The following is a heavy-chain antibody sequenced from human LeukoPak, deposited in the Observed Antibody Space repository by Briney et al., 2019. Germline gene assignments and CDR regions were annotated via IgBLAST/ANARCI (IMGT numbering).Heavy chain of an antibody. V-gene: IGHV4-38-2*02. CDR2: IYHSVST. CDR1: GYSISSDYY. J-gene: IGHJ4*02. Sequence: SETLSLTCTVSGYSISSDYYWVWIRQPPGKGLEWIGSIYHSVSTYYHPSLKSRVTISVDTSKNQFSLKLSSVTAADTAVYYCARWTPGMIDYWGQGTLVTVSS. D-gene: IGHD3-22*01. CDR3: ARWTPGMIDY.